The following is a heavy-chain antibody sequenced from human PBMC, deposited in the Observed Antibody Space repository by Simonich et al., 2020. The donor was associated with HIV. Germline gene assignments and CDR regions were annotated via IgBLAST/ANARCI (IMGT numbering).Heavy chain of an antibody. J-gene: IGHJ4*02. D-gene: IGHD3-16*01. CDR3: ARLLGDYFDY. V-gene: IGHV1-2*06. CDR2: INPNSGGT. CDR1: GGTFSSYA. Sequence: QVQLVQSGAEVKKPGSSVEVSCKASGGTFSSYAISWVRQAPGQGLEWMGRINPNSGGTDYPQKFQGRVTMTRDTSINTAYMELRKLRSDDTAVYYCARLLGDYFDYWGQGTLVTVSS.